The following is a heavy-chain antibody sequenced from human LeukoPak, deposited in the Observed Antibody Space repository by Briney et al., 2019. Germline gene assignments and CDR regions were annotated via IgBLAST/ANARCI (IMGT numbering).Heavy chain of an antibody. CDR2: ISLSDSI. J-gene: IGHJ4*02. V-gene: IGHV3-23*01. D-gene: IGHD2-2*01. CDR3: ANLCSSTSCYWSEHLT. CDR1: GFTFSSYG. Sequence: GGSLRLSCAASGFTFSSYGMSWVRQAPGKGLEWVSLISLSDSIFYADSVKGRFTISRDNSKNTLYLQMNSLRAEDTAVYYCANLCSSTSCYWSEHLTWGQGTLVTVSS.